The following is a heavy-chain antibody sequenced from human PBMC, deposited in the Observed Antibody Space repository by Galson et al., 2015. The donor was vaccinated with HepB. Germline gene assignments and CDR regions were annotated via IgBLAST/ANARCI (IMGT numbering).Heavy chain of an antibody. CDR3: ARSGYIGYASYDY. D-gene: IGHD5-12*01. V-gene: IGHV1-2*02. Sequence: SVKVSCKASGYTFTGYHMHWVRQAPGQGLEWMGWINPNSGGTNFAQKFQGRVTMTRDTSISTAYMEVSRLRSDDTAVYYCARSGYIGYASYDYWGQGTLVTVSS. CDR1: GYTFTGYH. J-gene: IGHJ4*02. CDR2: INPNSGGT.